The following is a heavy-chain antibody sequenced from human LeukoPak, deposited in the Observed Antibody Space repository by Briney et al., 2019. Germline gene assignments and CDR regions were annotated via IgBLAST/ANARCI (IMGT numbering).Heavy chain of an antibody. CDR1: GFXFSSYG. Sequence: GGSLRLSCAASGFXFSSYGIHWVRQAPGKGLEWAAVIWYDGSNKYYADSVKGRFTMSRDNSKNTLYLQMNSLRAEDTAVYYCARAPTSYYYFDYWGRGTLVTVSS. D-gene: IGHD1-26*01. CDR2: IWYDGSNK. V-gene: IGHV3-33*01. J-gene: IGHJ4*02. CDR3: ARAPTSYYYFDY.